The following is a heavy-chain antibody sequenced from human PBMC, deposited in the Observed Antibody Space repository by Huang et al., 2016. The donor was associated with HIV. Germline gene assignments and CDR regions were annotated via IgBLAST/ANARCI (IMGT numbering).Heavy chain of an antibody. Sequence: QLQLQESGPGLVKPSETLSLTCTVSGGSIRSDNYYWGWIRQPPGKGLEWIGSIYYSGSTYHNPARKRRVTITVDTSKNHFSLRMRSVTAADTAVYYCARLPGSITMIRGVITDPYWGQGTLVTVSS. D-gene: IGHD3-10*01. V-gene: IGHV4-39*02. CDR3: ARLPGSITMIRGVITDPY. J-gene: IGHJ4*02. CDR1: GGSIRSDNYY. CDR2: IYYSGST.